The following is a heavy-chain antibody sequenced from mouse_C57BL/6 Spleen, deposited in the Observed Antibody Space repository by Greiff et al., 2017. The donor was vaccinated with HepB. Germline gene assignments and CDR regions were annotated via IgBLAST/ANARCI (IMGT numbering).Heavy chain of an antibody. V-gene: IGHV1-80*01. CDR2: IYPGDGDT. J-gene: IGHJ1*03. Sequence: VMLVESGAELVKPGASVKISCKASGYAFSSYWMNWVKQRPGKGLEWIGQIYPGDGDTNYKGKFKGKATLTADKSSSTAYMQLSSLTSEDSAVYFCARGDTYYYGSSYVGDFDVWGTGTTVTVAS. CDR1: GYAFSSYW. CDR3: ARGDTYYYGSSYVGDFDV. D-gene: IGHD1-1*01.